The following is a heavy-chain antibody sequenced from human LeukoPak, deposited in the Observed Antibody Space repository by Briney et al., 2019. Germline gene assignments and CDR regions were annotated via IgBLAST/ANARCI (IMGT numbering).Heavy chain of an antibody. CDR1: GFTISSYW. J-gene: IGHJ4*02. CDR3: ARGGGRHVEY. V-gene: IGHV3-7*05. CDR2: IKQDGSEK. Sequence: GGSLRLSCAGSGFTISSYWMAWVRQAPGRGLEWVAHIKQDGSEKNYVDSVKGRFTISRDNAKNSLYLQMNSLRAEDTAVYYCARGGGRHVEYWGQGNLVTVSS. D-gene: IGHD3-16*01.